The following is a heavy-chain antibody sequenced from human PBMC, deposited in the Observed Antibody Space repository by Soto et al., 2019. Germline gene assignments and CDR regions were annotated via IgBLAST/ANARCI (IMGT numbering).Heavy chain of an antibody. Sequence: PSETLSLTCTVSGGSVSSGSYYWSWIRQPPGKGLEWIGYIYYSGSTNYNPSLKSRVTISVDTSKNQFSLKLSSVTAADMAVYYCARDKHSSGWTNWGQGTLVPSPQ. J-gene: IGHJ4*02. CDR2: IYYSGST. CDR3: ARDKHSSGWTN. CDR1: GGSVSSGSYY. D-gene: IGHD6-19*01. V-gene: IGHV4-61*01.